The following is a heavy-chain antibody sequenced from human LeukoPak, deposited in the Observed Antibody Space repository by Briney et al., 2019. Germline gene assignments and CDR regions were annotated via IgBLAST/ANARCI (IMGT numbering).Heavy chain of an antibody. D-gene: IGHD3-16*02. CDR1: GYFFPSYG. CDR2: ISTYKNNT. V-gene: IGHV1-18*01. J-gene: IGHJ4*02. CDR3: ARDPGSYRSDY. Sequence: ASVKVSCKASGYFFPSYGINWVRQAPGQGLEWMGWISTYKNNTNYAQKLQGRVTMTTDTSTSTAYMELRSLRSDDTAVYYCARDPGSYRSDYWGQGTLVTVSS.